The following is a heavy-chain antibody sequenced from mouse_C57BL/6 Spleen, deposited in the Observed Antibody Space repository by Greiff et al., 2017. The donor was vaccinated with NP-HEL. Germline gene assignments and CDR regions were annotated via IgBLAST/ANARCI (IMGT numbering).Heavy chain of an antibody. CDR1: GYTFTDYY. V-gene: IGHV1-26*01. Sequence: VQLQQSGPELVKPGASVKISCKASGYTFTDYYMNWVKQSHGKSLEWIGDINPNNGGTSYNQKFKGKATLTVDKSSSTAYMELRSLTSEDSAVYYCARYVYYGSSRDYWGQGTTLTVSS. CDR3: ARYVYYGSSRDY. CDR2: INPNNGGT. D-gene: IGHD1-1*01. J-gene: IGHJ2*01.